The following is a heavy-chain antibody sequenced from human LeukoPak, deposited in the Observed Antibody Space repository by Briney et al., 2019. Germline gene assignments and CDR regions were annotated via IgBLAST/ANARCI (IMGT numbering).Heavy chain of an antibody. CDR3: ARAGDYYDSSGDAFDI. J-gene: IGHJ3*02. CDR2: IYYSGST. Sequence: SETLSLTCTVSGGSISSYYWSWIRQPPGKGLEWIGYIYYSGSTNYNPSLKSRVTISVDTSKNQFSLKLSSVTAADTAVYYCARAGDYYDSSGDAFDIWGQGTMVTVSS. D-gene: IGHD3-22*01. CDR1: GGSISSYY. V-gene: IGHV4-59*01.